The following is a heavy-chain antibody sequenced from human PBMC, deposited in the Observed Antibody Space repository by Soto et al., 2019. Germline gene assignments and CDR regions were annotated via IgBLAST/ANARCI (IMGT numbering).Heavy chain of an antibody. CDR2: IIPIFGTT. J-gene: IGHJ5*02. D-gene: IGHD3-22*01. CDR3: ATNVDNGYYVRWFDP. V-gene: IGHV1-69*13. Sequence: SVKVSCKASGGTFSSYPINWARQAPGQGLEWLGEIIPIFGTTDYAQKFQGRVTLTADESTNTAYMELSSLRSEDTAVYYCATNVDNGYYVRWFDPWGQGTLVTVS. CDR1: GGTFSSYP.